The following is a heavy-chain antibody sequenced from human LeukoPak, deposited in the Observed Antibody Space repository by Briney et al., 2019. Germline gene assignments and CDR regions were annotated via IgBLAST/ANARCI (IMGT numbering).Heavy chain of an antibody. CDR2: ISGSGSNT. J-gene: IGHJ4*02. V-gene: IGHV3-23*01. CDR3: AKDVRGYNRPFDY. D-gene: IGHD3-10*02. Sequence: GGSLRLSCAASGFVFSDYGMHWVRQAPGKGLEWVSAISGSGSNTYYADSVKGRFTISRDNSKNTLYLQMNSLGAEDTALYYCAKDVRGYNRPFDYWGQGTLVTVSS. CDR1: GFVFSDYG.